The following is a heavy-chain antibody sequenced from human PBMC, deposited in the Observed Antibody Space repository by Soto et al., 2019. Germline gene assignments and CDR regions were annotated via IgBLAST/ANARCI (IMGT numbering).Heavy chain of an antibody. V-gene: IGHV4-30-4*01. J-gene: IGHJ5*02. CDR1: GGSISSGDYY. Sequence: QVQLQESGPGLVKPSQTLSLTCTVSGGSISSGDYYWSWIRQPPGKGLEWIGYIYYSGNTYYTPSLKSRVTISVDTSKNQFSLKLSSVTAADTAVYHCARGGRSSSGFGWFDPWGQGTLVTVSS. CDR3: ARGGRSSSGFGWFDP. CDR2: IYYSGNT. D-gene: IGHD6-6*01.